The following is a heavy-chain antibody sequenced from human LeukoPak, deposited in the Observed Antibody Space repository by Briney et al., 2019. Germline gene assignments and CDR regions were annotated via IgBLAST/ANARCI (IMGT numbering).Heavy chain of an antibody. CDR2: IYYSGST. D-gene: IGHD3-22*01. CDR3: ARNYYERGYYYYYGMDV. Sequence: SQTLSLTCTVSGGSISSGGYYWSWIRQHPGKGLEWIVYIYYSGSTYYNPSLKSRVTISVDTSKNQFSLKLSSVTAADTAVYYCARNYYERGYYYYYGMDVWGQGTTVTVSS. V-gene: IGHV4-31*03. J-gene: IGHJ6*02. CDR1: GGSISSGGYY.